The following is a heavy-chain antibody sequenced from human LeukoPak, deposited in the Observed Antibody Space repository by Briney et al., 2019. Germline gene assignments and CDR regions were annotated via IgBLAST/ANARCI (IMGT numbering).Heavy chain of an antibody. CDR1: GYTFTSYA. D-gene: IGHD2-8*01. Sequence: ASVKVSCKASGYTFTSYAMNWVRQAPGQGLEWMGWINTNTGNPTYAQGFTGRFVFSLDISVSTAYLQISSLKAEDTAVYYCARGGPAQWTFDYWGQGTLVTVSS. CDR2: INTNTGNP. CDR3: ARGGPAQWTFDY. V-gene: IGHV7-4-1*02. J-gene: IGHJ4*02.